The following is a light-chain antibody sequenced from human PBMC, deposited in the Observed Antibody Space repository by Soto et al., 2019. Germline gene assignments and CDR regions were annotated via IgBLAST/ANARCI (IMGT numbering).Light chain of an antibody. J-gene: IGKJ1*01. V-gene: IGKV1-8*01. CDR3: QQYYSPPPRT. CDR1: QGISSY. CDR2: AAS. Sequence: AIRMTQSPSSLSASTGDRVTITCRASQGISSYLAWYQQKPGKAPKLLIYAASTLQSGVPSRFSGSGSGTDFTLTISCLQSEDFATYYWQQYYSPPPRTFGQGTKVEIK.